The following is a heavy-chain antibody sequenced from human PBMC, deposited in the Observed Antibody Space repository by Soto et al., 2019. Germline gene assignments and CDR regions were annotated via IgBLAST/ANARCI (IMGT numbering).Heavy chain of an antibody. CDR1: GFTFGDYA. V-gene: IGHV3-21*01. CDR2: ISSSSSYI. D-gene: IGHD3-22*01. Sequence: GGSLRLSCTGSGFTFGDYAMSWSRQAPGKGLEWVSSISSSSSYIYYADSVKGRFTISRDNAKNSLYLQMNSLRAEDTAVYYCARAGLRYYDSSGYSDAFDIWGQGTMVTVSS. J-gene: IGHJ3*02. CDR3: ARAGLRYYDSSGYSDAFDI.